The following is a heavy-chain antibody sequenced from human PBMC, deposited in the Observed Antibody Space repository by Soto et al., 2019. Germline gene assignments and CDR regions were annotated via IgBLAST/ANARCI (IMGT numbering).Heavy chain of an antibody. V-gene: IGHV3-74*01. CDR1: GFTFSRYW. D-gene: IGHD7-27*01. J-gene: IGHJ3*02. CDR3: ARGGLGSGVDI. Sequence: EVQLVESGGGLVQPGGSLRLSCVVSGFTFSRYWIQWFRQAPGKGLVWVSHINNDGSSTTYADSVRGRFTISRDNAKNTLYLQRNSLRAEDSAVYYCARGGLGSGVDIRGQGTMVTVST. CDR2: INNDGSST.